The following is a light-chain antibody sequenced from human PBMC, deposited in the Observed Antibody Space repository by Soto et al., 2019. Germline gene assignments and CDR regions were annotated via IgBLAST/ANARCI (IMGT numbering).Light chain of an antibody. CDR3: QQYNNWPPWT. J-gene: IGKJ1*01. CDR1: QSVSSY. V-gene: IGKV3-11*01. CDR2: DAS. Sequence: DIVLTQAPATLSLSPGERATLSCRASQSVSSYLAWYQQKPGQAPRLLIYDASNRATGIPARFSGSGSGTDFTLTISSLEPEDFAVYYCQQYNNWPPWTFGQGTKVDI.